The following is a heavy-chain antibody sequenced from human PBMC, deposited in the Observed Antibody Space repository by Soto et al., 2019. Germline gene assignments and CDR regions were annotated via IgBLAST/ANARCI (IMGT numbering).Heavy chain of an antibody. Sequence: SETLSLTCAVSGGSISSGGYSWSWIRQPPGKGLECIGYIYHSGSTYYNPSLKSRVTISVDTSKNEVSLKLTSVTAADTAVYYCARLGGYYQALDSWGQGTVVTVSS. CDR1: GGSISSGGYS. V-gene: IGHV4-30-2*01. CDR2: IYHSGST. CDR3: ARLGGYYQALDS. D-gene: IGHD3-22*01. J-gene: IGHJ4*02.